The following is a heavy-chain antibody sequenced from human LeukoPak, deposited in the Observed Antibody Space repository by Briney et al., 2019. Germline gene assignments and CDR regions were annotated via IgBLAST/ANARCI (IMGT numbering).Heavy chain of an antibody. CDR2: INTAKGNT. J-gene: IGHJ5*02. D-gene: IGHD2-2*01. CDR1: GYTLTSYA. V-gene: IGHV1-3*04. Sequence: ASVKVSCKASGYTLTSYAVHWVRQAPGQRLEWMGWINTAKGNTKYSQKFQDRVTIARDTSASTAYMELSSLRSEDTAVYYCARDGRSDIVVVPAAPKSDWFDPWGQGTLVTVSS. CDR3: ARDGRSDIVVVPAAPKSDWFDP.